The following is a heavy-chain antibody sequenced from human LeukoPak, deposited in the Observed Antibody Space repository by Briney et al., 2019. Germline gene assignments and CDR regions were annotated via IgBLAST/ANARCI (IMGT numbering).Heavy chain of an antibody. CDR3: VRGHPYYDYVWGSYRYFDY. CDR1: GGSFSGYY. D-gene: IGHD3-16*02. J-gene: IGHJ4*02. Sequence: SETLSLTCAVYGGSFSGYYWSWIRQPPGKGLEWIGEINHSGSTNYNPSLKSRATISVDTSKNQFSLKLSSVTAADTAVYYCVRGHPYYDYVWGSYRYFDYWGQGTLVTVSS. V-gene: IGHV4-34*01. CDR2: INHSGST.